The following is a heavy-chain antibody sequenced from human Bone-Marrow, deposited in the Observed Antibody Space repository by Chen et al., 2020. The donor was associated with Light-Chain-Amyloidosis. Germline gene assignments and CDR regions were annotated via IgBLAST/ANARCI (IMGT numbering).Heavy chain of an antibody. V-gene: IGHV5-51*01. Sequence: EVQLEQSGPEVKKPGESLKISCKGSGYTFPNYWIGWVRQMPGKGLEWMGVIYPDDADARYSPSFGGQVTISADKSITTAYLQWRGLKASDTAMYYCARRRDGYNFDYWGQGTLVTVSS. D-gene: IGHD5-12*01. CDR2: IYPDDADA. CDR1: GYTFPNYW. J-gene: IGHJ4*02. CDR3: ARRRDGYNFDY.